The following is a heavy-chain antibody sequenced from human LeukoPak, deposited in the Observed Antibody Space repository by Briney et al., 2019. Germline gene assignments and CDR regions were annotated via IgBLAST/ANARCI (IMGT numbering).Heavy chain of an antibody. Sequence: SETLSLTCTVSGGSISSYYWGWIRQPPGKGLEWIGSIYYSGSTYYNPSLKSRVTISVDTSKNQFSLKLSSVTAADTAVYYCARLRDIVVVVAATYFDYWGQGTLVTVSS. CDR3: ARLRDIVVVVAATYFDY. CDR2: IYYSGST. D-gene: IGHD2-15*01. V-gene: IGHV4-39*01. J-gene: IGHJ4*02. CDR1: GGSISSYY.